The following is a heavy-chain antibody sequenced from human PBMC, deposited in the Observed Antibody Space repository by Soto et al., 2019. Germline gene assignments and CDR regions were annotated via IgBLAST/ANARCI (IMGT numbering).Heavy chain of an antibody. CDR2: SNHSGTT. CDR3: ARKPIYHFFAGYYSVDY. V-gene: IGHV4-34*01. Sequence: QVQLRQWGAGLLKPSGTLSLTCAVFVGSFSDFYWTWIRQPPGKGLEWIGESNHSGTTSYNPSLKSRTTRSVDTSNNQFSQKLSSVTDVGTAVYYGARKPIYHFFAGYYSVDYWGQGPLVTVSS. D-gene: IGHD3-9*01. CDR1: VGSFSDFY. J-gene: IGHJ4*02.